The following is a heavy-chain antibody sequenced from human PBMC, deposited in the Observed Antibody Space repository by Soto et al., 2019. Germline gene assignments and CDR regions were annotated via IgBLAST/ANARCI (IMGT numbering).Heavy chain of an antibody. CDR3: ARDGRYSGYEHYYYGMDV. Sequence: QVQLVESGGGVVQPGRSLRLSCAASGFTFSSYAMHWVRQAPGKGLEWVAVISYDGSNKYYADSVKGRFTISRDNSKNTLYLQRNSLRAEDTAVYYCARDGRYSGYEHYYYGMDVWGQGTTVTVSS. CDR1: GFTFSSYA. D-gene: IGHD5-12*01. CDR2: ISYDGSNK. J-gene: IGHJ6*02. V-gene: IGHV3-30-3*01.